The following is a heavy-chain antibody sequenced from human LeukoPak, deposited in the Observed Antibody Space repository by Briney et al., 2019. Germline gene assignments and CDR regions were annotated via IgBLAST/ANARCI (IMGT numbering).Heavy chain of an antibody. CDR3: ARYEMAALDY. CDR1: GGSISSGGYA. J-gene: IGHJ4*02. V-gene: IGHV4-30-2*01. CDR2: IYYSGST. D-gene: IGHD6-19*01. Sequence: SQTLSLTCAVSGGSISSGGYAWSWIRQPPGKGLEWIGYIYYSGSTYYNPSLKSRLTISVDRSKNQFSLKLSSVTAADTAVYYCARYEMAALDYWGQGTLVTVSS.